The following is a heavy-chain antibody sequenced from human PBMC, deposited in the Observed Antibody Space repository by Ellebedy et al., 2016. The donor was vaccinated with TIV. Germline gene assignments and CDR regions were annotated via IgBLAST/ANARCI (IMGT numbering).Heavy chain of an antibody. CDR3: ARDQWLGRAYYFDY. CDR1: GFTFSNYW. D-gene: IGHD6-19*01. CDR2: IKQDGSEK. Sequence: GESLKISCAASGFTFSNYWMSWVRQAPGKGLEWVANIKQDGSEKYYVDSVEGRFAISRDNAKHSMYPQMNSLRDEDTAVYYCARDQWLGRAYYFDYWGQGTLLTVSS. J-gene: IGHJ4*02. V-gene: IGHV3-7*01.